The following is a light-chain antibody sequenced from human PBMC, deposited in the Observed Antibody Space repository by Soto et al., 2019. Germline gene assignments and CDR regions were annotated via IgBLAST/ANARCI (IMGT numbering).Light chain of an antibody. J-gene: IGKJ5*01. V-gene: IGKV1-12*02. CDR3: QQATSFPSIT. Sequence: DIQMTQSPSSVSASEGDRVTITCRASQDVSKWLAWYQQKPGKAPKLLIYAASSLQSGVPPRFSGSGSGTEFTLTISRLQPEDFATYYCQQATSFPSITFGQGKRLAI. CDR2: AAS. CDR1: QDVSKW.